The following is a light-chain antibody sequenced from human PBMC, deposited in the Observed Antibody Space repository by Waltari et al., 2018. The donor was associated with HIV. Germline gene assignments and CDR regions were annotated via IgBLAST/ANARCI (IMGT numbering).Light chain of an antibody. Sequence: LTQSPDTMSLSQGSRAILYCRARQSVNSNYLAWYQQKPGQAPRLLIYAVSNRATGIPDKFSGSGSGTDFTLTISRLEPEDFAVYYCQQFATSPYTFGQGTKVDLK. J-gene: IGKJ2*01. CDR3: QQFATSPYT. CDR2: AVS. V-gene: IGKV3-20*01. CDR1: QSVNSNY.